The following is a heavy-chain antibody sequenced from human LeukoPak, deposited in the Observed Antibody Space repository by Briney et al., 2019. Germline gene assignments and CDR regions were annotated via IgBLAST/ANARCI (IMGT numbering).Heavy chain of an antibody. D-gene: IGHD4-23*01. CDR1: GGTFSSYA. Sequence: GASVKVSSKASGGTFSSYAISWVRQAPGQGLEWMGGIIPIFGTANYAQKFQGRVTITADESTSTAYMELSSLRSEDTAVYYCARVSGGNSYYYYGMDVWGQGTTVTVSS. CDR3: ARVSGGNSYYYYGMDV. J-gene: IGHJ6*02. CDR2: IIPIFGTA. V-gene: IGHV1-69*13.